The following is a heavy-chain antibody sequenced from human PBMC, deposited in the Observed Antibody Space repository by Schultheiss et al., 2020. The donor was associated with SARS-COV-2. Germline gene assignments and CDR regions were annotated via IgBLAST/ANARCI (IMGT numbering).Heavy chain of an antibody. J-gene: IGHJ6*02. CDR3: ASLGGDYGDYIYYYYGMDV. CDR2: INSDGSST. D-gene: IGHD4-17*01. V-gene: IGHV3-74*01. CDR1: GFTFSSYW. Sequence: LSLTCAASGFTFSSYWMHWVRQAPGKGLVWVSRINSDGSSTSYADSVKGRFTISRDNAKNTLYLQMNSLRAEDTAVYYCASLGGDYGDYIYYYYGMDVWGQGTTVTVSS.